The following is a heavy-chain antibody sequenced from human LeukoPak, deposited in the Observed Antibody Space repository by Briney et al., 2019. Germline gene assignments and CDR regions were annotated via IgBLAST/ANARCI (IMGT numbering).Heavy chain of an antibody. CDR2: IYYSGST. D-gene: IGHD1-7*01. Sequence: SETLSLTCAVYGGSFSGYYWSWIRQPPGKGLEWIGSIYYSGSTYYNPSLKSRVTISVDTSKNQFSLKLSSVTAADTAVYYCARDRGTSNWFDPWGQGTLVTVSS. CDR1: GGSFSGYY. V-gene: IGHV4-34*01. CDR3: ARDRGTSNWFDP. J-gene: IGHJ5*02.